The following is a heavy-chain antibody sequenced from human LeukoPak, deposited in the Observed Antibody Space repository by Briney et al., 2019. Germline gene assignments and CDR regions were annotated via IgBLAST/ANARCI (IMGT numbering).Heavy chain of an antibody. CDR1: GGTFSSYA. Sequence: WASVKVSCKASGGTFSSYAISWVRQAPGQGLEWMGWISAYNGDTNYAQSLRGRVTMTTDTSTTTAYMELRSLRSDDTAVYYCARDLEELATMYYHHCGMDVWGPGTTVTVSS. CDR2: ISAYNGDT. D-gene: IGHD5-24*01. J-gene: IGHJ6*02. CDR3: ARDLEELATMYYHHCGMDV. V-gene: IGHV1-18*01.